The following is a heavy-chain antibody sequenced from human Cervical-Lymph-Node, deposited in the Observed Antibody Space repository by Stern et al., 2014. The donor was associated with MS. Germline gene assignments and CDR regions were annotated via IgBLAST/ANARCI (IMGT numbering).Heavy chain of an antibody. J-gene: IGHJ4*02. Sequence: VQLVESGGGVIQPGGSLRLSCTASGFTVSRDYMTWVRQAPGKGLEWVSLITNVGCTFYTDSVKGRFTISRDDSKNTVYLHMTSLRAEDTAMYYCARDTSSPERSDWWGQGTLVTVSS. D-gene: IGHD1-1*01. CDR2: ITNVGCT. CDR1: GFTVSRDY. V-gene: IGHV3-53*01. CDR3: ARDTSSPERSDW.